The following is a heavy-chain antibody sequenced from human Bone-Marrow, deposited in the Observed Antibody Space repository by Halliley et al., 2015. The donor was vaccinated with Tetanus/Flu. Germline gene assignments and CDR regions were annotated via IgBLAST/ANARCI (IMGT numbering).Heavy chain of an antibody. CDR2: IYPGGSDT. V-gene: IGHV5-51*03. Sequence: QLVQSGAEVKKPGDSLKISCKGSGNSFTTHWIAWVRQVPGKGLEWMGIIYPGGSDTRYSPSFQGQVAISADKSISTAYLQWSSLKASDIAMYYCASDSGGGYFDYWGQGTLVTVSS. J-gene: IGHJ4*02. CDR3: ASDSGGGYFDY. CDR1: GNSFTTHW. D-gene: IGHD4-17*01.